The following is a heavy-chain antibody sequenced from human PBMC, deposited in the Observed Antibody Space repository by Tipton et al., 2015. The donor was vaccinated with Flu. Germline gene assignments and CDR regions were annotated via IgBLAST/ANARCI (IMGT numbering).Heavy chain of an antibody. D-gene: IGHD2-15*01. Sequence: SLRLSCAASGFTFSPYAMTWARQAPGEGLEWVSGISGSGVNTYYADSVKGRFTISRDNFKSMLYLQMNSLRADDTAVYYCAKSLGYCTAGICYLYGMDVWGQGTTVTVSS. CDR2: ISGSGVNT. CDR3: AKSLGYCTAGICYLYGMDV. J-gene: IGHJ6*02. V-gene: IGHV3-23*01. CDR1: GFTFSPYA.